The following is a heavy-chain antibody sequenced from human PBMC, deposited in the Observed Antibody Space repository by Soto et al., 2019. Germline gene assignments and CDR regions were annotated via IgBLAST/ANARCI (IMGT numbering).Heavy chain of an antibody. J-gene: IGHJ4*01. CDR3: ARGYCTSISCYSTFNY. D-gene: IGHD2-2*01. CDR2: IFPGDSDT. V-gene: IGHV5-51*01. CDR1: GYNFSNHW. Sequence: GESLKISCKGSGYNFSNHWIGWVRQMPGKGLEWMGVIFPGDSDTRYSPSFQGQVTISADKSISTAYLHWSSLRASDTAMYYCARGYCTSISCYSTFNYWAQGTLVTVS.